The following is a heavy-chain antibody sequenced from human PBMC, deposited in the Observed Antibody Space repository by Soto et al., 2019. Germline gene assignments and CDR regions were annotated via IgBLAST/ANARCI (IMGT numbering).Heavy chain of an antibody. D-gene: IGHD3-16*01. CDR2: ISGHDGST. CDR3: ARAVGPFDY. CDR1: GFNFANYA. Sequence: GGSLRLSCAASGFNFANYAMTWFRQTPGKGLEWVSAISGHDGSTYYTDSVKGRFTISRDNSKNTLWLHMNSLRADDTAVYYCARAVGPFDYWGQGTLVTVSS. V-gene: IGHV3-23*01. J-gene: IGHJ4*02.